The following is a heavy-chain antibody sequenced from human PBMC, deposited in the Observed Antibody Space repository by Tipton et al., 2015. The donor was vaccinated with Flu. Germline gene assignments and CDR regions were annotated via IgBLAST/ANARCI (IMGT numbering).Heavy chain of an antibody. CDR3: ARRSWDY. V-gene: IGHV1-2*02. J-gene: IGHJ4*02. CDR1: GYTVTDYY. Sequence: QVQLVQSGAEVKKPGASVRVSCRASGYTVTDYYIHWVRQAPGQGLEWMGWINPNSGGRKDAQKFQGRVSMTWDTSIGTVYMELSRLKSDDTAVYYCARRSWDYWGQGTLVIVSS. CDR2: INPNSGGR.